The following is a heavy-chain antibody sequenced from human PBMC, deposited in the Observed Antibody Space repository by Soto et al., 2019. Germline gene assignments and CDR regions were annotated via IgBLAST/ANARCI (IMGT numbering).Heavy chain of an antibody. CDR2: ISSSSSYT. Sequence: PGGSLRLSCAASGFIFSDCYMSWIRQASGKGLEWISYISSSSSYTKFADSVKGRFGISRDNAKKSLHLQMNSLRAEDTAVYYCARLDKSFSYDSSGSWYPFDYWGRGTLVTVSS. CDR3: ARLDKSFSYDSSGSWYPFDY. J-gene: IGHJ4*02. D-gene: IGHD3-22*01. V-gene: IGHV3-11*06. CDR1: GFIFSDCY.